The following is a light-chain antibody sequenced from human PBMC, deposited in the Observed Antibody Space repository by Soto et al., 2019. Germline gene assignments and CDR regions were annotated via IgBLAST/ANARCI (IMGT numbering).Light chain of an antibody. V-gene: IGLV2-14*01. CDR1: SSDVGGYNY. J-gene: IGLJ1*01. CDR2: DVS. CDR3: SSYTSSSTNYV. Sequence: QSALTQPASVSGSPGQPITISCTGTSSDVGGYNYVSWYQQHPGKAPKLMIYDVSNRPSGVSNRFSGSKSGNTASLTISGLQAEDEADYYCSSYTSSSTNYVFGTGTKLTVL.